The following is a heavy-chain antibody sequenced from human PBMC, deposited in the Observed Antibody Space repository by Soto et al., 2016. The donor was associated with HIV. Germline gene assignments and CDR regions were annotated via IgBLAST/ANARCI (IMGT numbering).Heavy chain of an antibody. Sequence: EVQLEESGGGLVKPGESLRLSCTGSEFTFRTYSMNWVRQAPGKGLEWVSSISRSSTYIYYADSVEGRFTISRDNAKNLLYLQMNSLRAEDTAVYYCARAETYSSSYQDWGQGTLVTVSS. V-gene: IGHV3-21*01. J-gene: IGHJ4*02. CDR2: ISRSSTYI. D-gene: IGHD6-13*01. CDR1: EFTFRTYS. CDR3: ARAETYSSSYQD.